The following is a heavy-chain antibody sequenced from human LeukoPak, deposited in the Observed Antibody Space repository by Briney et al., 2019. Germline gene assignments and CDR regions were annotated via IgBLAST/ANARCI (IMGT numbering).Heavy chain of an antibody. CDR1: GGTFSSYT. CDR3: ARDPHGGIRYCSGGSCQSYYYYGMDV. D-gene: IGHD2-15*01. V-gene: IGHV1-69*04. CDR2: IIPILRIA. Sequence: ASVKVSCKASGGTFSSYTISWVRQAPGQGLEWMGRIIPILRIANYAQKFQGRVTITADKSTSTACMELSSLRSEDTAVYYCARDPHGGIRYCSGGSCQSYYYYGMDVWGQGTTVTVSS. J-gene: IGHJ6*02.